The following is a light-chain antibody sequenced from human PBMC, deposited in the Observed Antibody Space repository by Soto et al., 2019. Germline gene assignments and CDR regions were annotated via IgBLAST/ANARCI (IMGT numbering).Light chain of an antibody. CDR2: GAS. J-gene: IGKJ5*01. Sequence: ETVMTQSPATLSVSPGERATLSCRASQSVSSNLAWYHQKPGQAPRLLIFGASTRATGIPIRFSGSGSGTEFTLTISSLQSEDFAVYYCQQYNNWPPSTFGQGTRLEIK. CDR1: QSVSSN. V-gene: IGKV3-15*01. CDR3: QQYNNWPPST.